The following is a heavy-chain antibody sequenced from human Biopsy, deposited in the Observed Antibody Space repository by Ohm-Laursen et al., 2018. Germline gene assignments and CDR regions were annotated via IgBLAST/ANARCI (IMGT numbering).Heavy chain of an antibody. D-gene: IGHD6-19*01. J-gene: IGHJ4*02. V-gene: IGHV1-46*01. CDR1: GYSFTSYY. Sequence: ASVKVFCKASGYSFTSYYMHWVRQAPGQGLEWMGMINPSGSTTSYPQIFQGRVTMTRDTSKSTVYMELSSLRSADTAVYFCARNTGWYGDLYYFDYWGQGTLVIVSS. CDR3: ARNTGWYGDLYYFDY. CDR2: INPSGSTT.